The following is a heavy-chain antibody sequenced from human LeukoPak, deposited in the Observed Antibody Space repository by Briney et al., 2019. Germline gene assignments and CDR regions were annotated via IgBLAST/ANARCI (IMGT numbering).Heavy chain of an antibody. V-gene: IGHV3-7*01. CDR3: ARDGFVGAADY. Sequence: GGSLRLSCAASESIFSGYWMNWVRQAPGKGLEWVANIKQDGSEKQYVDSVRGRFTISRDNAKNSLYLRMNSLRVEDTAAYYCARDGFVGAADYWGQGTLVTVSS. CDR2: IKQDGSEK. CDR1: ESIFSGYW. D-gene: IGHD6-13*01. J-gene: IGHJ4*02.